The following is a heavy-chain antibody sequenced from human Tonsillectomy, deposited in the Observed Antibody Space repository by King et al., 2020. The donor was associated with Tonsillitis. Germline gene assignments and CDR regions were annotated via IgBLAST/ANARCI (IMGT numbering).Heavy chain of an antibody. D-gene: IGHD6-13*01. V-gene: IGHV3-30*04. CDR1: GFTFSSYA. CDR2: ISYDGSNK. J-gene: IGHJ4*02. Sequence: QLVQSGGGVVQPGRSLRLSCAASGFTFSSYAMHWVRQAPGKGLEWVAVISYDGSNKYYADSVKGRFTISRDNSKNTLYLQMNSLRAEDTAVYYCARGQEGSSWYGGDYWGQGTLVTVSS. CDR3: ARGQEGSSWYGGDY.